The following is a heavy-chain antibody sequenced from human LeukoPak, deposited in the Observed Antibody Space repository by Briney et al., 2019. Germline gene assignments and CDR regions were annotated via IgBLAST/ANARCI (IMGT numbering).Heavy chain of an antibody. Sequence: SGGSLRLSCAASGFTLRGYNLNWVRQAPGRGVEGVSGISSSSSYIYYEHSVKGRFPISRNNGNNSMYLQMNRLRAADTAVYYCARDGFSYGPGAAMGYWGPGTLVTVSS. D-gene: IGHD5-18*01. CDR3: ARDGFSYGPGAAMGY. CDR2: ISSSSSYI. J-gene: IGHJ4*02. V-gene: IGHV3-21*01. CDR1: GFTLRGYN.